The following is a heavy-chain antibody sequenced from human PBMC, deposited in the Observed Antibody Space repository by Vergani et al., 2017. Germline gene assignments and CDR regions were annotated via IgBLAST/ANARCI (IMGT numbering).Heavy chain of an antibody. V-gene: IGHV3-21*01. CDR2: ISSSSSYI. Sequence: EVQLVESGGGLVKPGGSLRLSCAASGFTFSSYSMNWVRQAPGKGLEWVSSISSSSSYIYYADSVKGQFTISRDNAKNSLYLQMNSLRAEDTAVYYCARRATITMVRSLDYWGQGTQVIVSS. CDR1: GFTFSSYS. D-gene: IGHD3-10*01. CDR3: ARRATITMVRSLDY. J-gene: IGHJ4*02.